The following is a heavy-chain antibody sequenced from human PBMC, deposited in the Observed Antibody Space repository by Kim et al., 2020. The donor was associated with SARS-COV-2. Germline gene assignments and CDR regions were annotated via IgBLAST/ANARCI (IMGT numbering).Heavy chain of an antibody. V-gene: IGHV3-23*03. D-gene: IGHD3-10*01. J-gene: IGHJ6*02. Sequence: VKGRFPISRDNSKNTLYLQMSSLRAEDTAVYYCAKEGERFRGDYYGMDVWGQGTTVTVSS. CDR3: AKEGERFRGDYYGMDV.